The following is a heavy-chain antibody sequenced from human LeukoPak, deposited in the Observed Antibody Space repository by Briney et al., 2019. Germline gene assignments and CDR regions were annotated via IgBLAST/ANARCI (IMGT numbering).Heavy chain of an antibody. Sequence: GGSLRLSCAASGFTFSSYAMTWVRQAPGKGLEWVSATSSRGDSTYYADSVKGRFTISRDNSKNTLYLQMNSLSAEDTAVYYCATVSYSPKWEPRRGYAFDIWGQGTMVTVSS. V-gene: IGHV3-23*01. D-gene: IGHD1-26*01. CDR1: GFTFSSYA. J-gene: IGHJ3*02. CDR2: TSSRGDST. CDR3: ATVSYSPKWEPRRGYAFDI.